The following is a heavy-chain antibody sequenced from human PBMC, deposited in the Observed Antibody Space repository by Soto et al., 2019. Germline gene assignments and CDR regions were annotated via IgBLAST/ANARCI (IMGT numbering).Heavy chain of an antibody. CDR1: GFTFSSYT. CDR3: ARGKDIALGALGYYYYGMDV. J-gene: IGHJ6*02. Sequence: GGSLRLSCAASGFTFSSYTMNWVRQAPGKGLEWVSSISSSGTYIYYADSLRGRFTISRDNARKSLDLQMNSLRPEDTAVYYCARGKDIALGALGYYYYGMDVWGQGTPVTVSS. D-gene: IGHD2-8*02. CDR2: ISSSGTYI. V-gene: IGHV3-21*01.